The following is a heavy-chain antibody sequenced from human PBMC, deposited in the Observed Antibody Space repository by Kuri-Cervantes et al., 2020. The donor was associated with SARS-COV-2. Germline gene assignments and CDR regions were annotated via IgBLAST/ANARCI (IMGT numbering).Heavy chain of an antibody. CDR2: IYYSGSS. V-gene: IGHV4-39*07. CDR3: ARGFGYSGYDGSDY. J-gene: IGHJ4*02. CDR1: GGSISSSSYY. Sequence: SETLSLTCTVSGGSISSSSYYWGWIRQPPGKGLEWIGSIYYSGSSYYNPSLKSRVTISVATSKNQFSLKLSSVTAADTAVYYCARGFGYSGYDGSDYWGQGTLVTVSS. D-gene: IGHD5-12*01.